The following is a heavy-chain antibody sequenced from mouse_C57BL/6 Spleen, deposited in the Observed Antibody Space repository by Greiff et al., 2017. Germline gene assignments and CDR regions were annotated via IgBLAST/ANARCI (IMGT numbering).Heavy chain of an antibody. J-gene: IGHJ1*03. Sequence: LQQSGPVLVKPGPSVKISCKASGFTFTDYYMHWVKQSHGKSLEWIGLVYPYNGGTSYNQKFKGKATLTVETSSSTAYMELNSRTSEDSAVYYCARRHYGSSPYWYFDVWGTGTTVTVSS. D-gene: IGHD1-1*01. CDR1: GFTFTDYY. V-gene: IGHV1-36*01. CDR2: VYPYNGGT. CDR3: ARRHYGSSPYWYFDV.